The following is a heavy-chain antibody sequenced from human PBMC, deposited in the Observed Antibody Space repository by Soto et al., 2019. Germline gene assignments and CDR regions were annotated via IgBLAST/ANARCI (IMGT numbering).Heavy chain of an antibody. CDR3: AKAGGGFGDFVHH. J-gene: IGHJ4*02. Sequence: GGSLRLSCAASGFTFSSYGMHWVRQAPGKGLEWVTGILYDGSDKYYADSVKGRFTISRENSKNTLYLQMNSLRTEDSAVYYCAKAGGGFGDFVHHWGQGTPVTVSS. CDR1: GFTFSSYG. V-gene: IGHV3-30*18. CDR2: ILYDGSDK. D-gene: IGHD3-10*01.